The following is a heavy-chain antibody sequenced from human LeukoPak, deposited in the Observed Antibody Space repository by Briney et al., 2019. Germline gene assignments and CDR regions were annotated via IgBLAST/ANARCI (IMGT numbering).Heavy chain of an antibody. J-gene: IGHJ4*02. CDR3: ATGNYYDSSGVRY. Sequence: GGSLRLSCAASGFTFSSYAMSWVRQAPGKGLEWVSAISISDGSTYYADSVKGRFTISRDNSKKTLYLQMNSLRAEDTAVYYCATGNYYDSSGVRYWGQGTLVTVSS. CDR2: ISISDGST. CDR1: GFTFSSYA. V-gene: IGHV3-23*01. D-gene: IGHD3-22*01.